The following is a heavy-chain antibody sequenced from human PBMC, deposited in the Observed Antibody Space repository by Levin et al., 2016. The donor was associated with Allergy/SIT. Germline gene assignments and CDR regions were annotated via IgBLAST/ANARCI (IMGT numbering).Heavy chain of an antibody. CDR3: ARGGSSGEGLGDY. D-gene: IGHD6-19*01. CDR2: SNAGNGNT. J-gene: IGHJ4*02. Sequence: WVRQAPGQRLEWMGWSNAGNGNTKYSQEFQGRVTITRDTSASTAYMELSSLRSEDTAVYYCARGGSSGEGLGDYWGQGTLVTVSS. V-gene: IGHV1-3*02.